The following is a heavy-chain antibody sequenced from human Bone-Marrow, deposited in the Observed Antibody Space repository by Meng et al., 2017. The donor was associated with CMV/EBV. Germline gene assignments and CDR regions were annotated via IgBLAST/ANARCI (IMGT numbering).Heavy chain of an antibody. J-gene: IGHJ5*02. CDR2: MNPNSGNT. CDR3: ARVTVGATSWFDT. CDR1: GYTFTSYD. D-gene: IGHD1-26*01. V-gene: IGHV1-8*03. Sequence: ASVKVSCKASGYTFTSYDINWVRQATGQGLEWMGWMNPNSGNTGYAQKFQGRVTITRNTSISTAYMELSSLRSEDTAVYYCARVTVGATSWFDTWGQGTLVTVSS.